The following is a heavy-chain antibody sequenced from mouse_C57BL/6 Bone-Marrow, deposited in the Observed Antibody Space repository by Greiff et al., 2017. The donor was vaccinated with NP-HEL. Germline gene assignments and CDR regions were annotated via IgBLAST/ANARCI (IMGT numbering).Heavy chain of an antibody. CDR1: GYTFTSYW. Sequence: QVQLKQPGAELVKPGASVQLSCKASGYTFTSYWMHWVKQRPGQGLEWIGMIHPNSGSTNYNEKFKSKATMTVDKSSSTAFMQLRSLTSEDAEVYYCAIGYRLPYGGKGTLVTVAA. J-gene: IGHJ3*01. CDR3: AIGYRLPY. D-gene: IGHD2-2*01. V-gene: IGHV1-64*01. CDR2: IHPNSGST.